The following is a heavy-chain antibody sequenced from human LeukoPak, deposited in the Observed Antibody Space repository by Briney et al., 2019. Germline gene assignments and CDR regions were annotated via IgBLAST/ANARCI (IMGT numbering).Heavy chain of an antibody. CDR3: ARETPAVRNNCFDP. CDR1: GGSIRSSTYY. V-gene: IGHV4-39*02. Sequence: PSETLSLTCTVSGGSIRSSTYYWGWVRQPPGKGLEWIGSVSYSGTTYYNTSLRSRVTISIDTSRNQFSLKVTSVTAADTAVYYCARETPAVRNNCFDPWGQGTLVTVSS. J-gene: IGHJ5*02. CDR2: VSYSGTT. D-gene: IGHD2-2*01.